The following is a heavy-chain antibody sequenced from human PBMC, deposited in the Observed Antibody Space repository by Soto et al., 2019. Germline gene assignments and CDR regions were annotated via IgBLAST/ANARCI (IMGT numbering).Heavy chain of an antibody. D-gene: IGHD6-19*01. Sequence: SDTLSLTCTVSGGSISSGSSYWGWSRQRPGKGLVWIGYIYYSGSTNYTPSLKSRVTISVDTSKNQFSLKLTSVTAADTAVYYCARSRYTSGWWTPPFDYWGHGTLVTVSS. V-gene: IGHV4-61*01. J-gene: IGHJ4*01. CDR2: IYYSGST. CDR1: GGSISSGSSY. CDR3: ARSRYTSGWWTPPFDY.